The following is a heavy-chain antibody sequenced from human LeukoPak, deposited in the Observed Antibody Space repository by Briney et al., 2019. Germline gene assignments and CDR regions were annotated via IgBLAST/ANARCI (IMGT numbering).Heavy chain of an antibody. D-gene: IGHD4-17*01. CDR3: ARGGAYGDYGMDV. CDR1: GFTFSNYN. CDR2: ISSSRTI. V-gene: IGHV3-48*02. Sequence: GGSLRLSCAASGFTFSNYNMNWVRQAPGKGLEWVSYISSSRTIYDADSVKGRFTISRDNAKNSLFLHMNSLRDEDTADYYCARGGAYGDYGMDVWGPGTTVTVSS. J-gene: IGHJ6*02.